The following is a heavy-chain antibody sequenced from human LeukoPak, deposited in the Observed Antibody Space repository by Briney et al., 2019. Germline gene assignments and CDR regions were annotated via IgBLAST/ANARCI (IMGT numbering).Heavy chain of an antibody. CDR1: RASISTYY. Sequence: SETLSLTCTVSRASISTYYWSWIRQPPGKGLEWIGYIYYSGSTNYNPSLKGRVIMSVDTSKNQFSLRLSSVTAADTAVYYCARGSDFGDYWGQGTLVTVSS. D-gene: IGHD4-17*01. J-gene: IGHJ4*02. V-gene: IGHV4-59*01. CDR3: ARGSDFGDY. CDR2: IYYSGST.